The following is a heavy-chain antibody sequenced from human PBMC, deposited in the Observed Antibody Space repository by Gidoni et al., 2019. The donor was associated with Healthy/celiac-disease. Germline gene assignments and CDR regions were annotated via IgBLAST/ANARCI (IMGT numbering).Heavy chain of an antibody. D-gene: IGHD4-17*01. CDR3: AKGRPYYGDSIGFDY. Sequence: EVHLVESGGGWVQPGGSLTLSCAASGFPFCSYARSWVRQAPGKGLEGVSAISGSCCSTYYTDSVKGRITLSRDNSKNTLYLQMNSLRAEDTAVYYCAKGRPYYGDSIGFDYWGQGTLVTVSS. V-gene: IGHV3-23*04. CDR2: ISGSCCST. J-gene: IGHJ4*02. CDR1: GFPFCSYA.